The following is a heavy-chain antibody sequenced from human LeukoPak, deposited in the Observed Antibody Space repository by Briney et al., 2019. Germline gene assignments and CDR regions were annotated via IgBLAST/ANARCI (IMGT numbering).Heavy chain of an antibody. CDR2: ISSGSAYI. CDR1: GFSFGDYT. V-gene: IGHV3-21*01. Sequence: GGSLRLSCTASGFSFGDYTMNWVRQAPGKGLEWLSSISSGSAYIHYADSVKGRSTISRDNAKNSLNLQMSSLRAEDTAVYYCASGTTGTTGFNYWGQGTLVTVSS. CDR3: ASGTTGTTGFNY. D-gene: IGHD1-7*01. J-gene: IGHJ4*02.